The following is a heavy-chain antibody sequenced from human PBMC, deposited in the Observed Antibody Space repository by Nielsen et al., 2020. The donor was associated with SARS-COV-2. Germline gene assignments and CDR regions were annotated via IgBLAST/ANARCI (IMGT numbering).Heavy chain of an antibody. CDR2: ISGSGDGT. CDR1: GFTFSSYA. J-gene: IGHJ4*02. Sequence: GESLKISCAASGFTFSSYAMSWVRQAPGKGLEWVSTISGSGDGTYYADSVKGRFTISRDNSKNTLYLQMNSLRAEDTAVYYCAKDRGYCSSTSCPNLPGYWGQGTLVTVSS. D-gene: IGHD2-2*01. V-gene: IGHV3-23*01. CDR3: AKDRGYCSSTSCPNLPGY.